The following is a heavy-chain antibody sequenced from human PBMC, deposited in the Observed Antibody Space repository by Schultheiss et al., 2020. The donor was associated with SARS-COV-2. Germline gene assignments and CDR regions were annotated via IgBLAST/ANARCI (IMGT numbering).Heavy chain of an antibody. CDR1: GYTFTSYG. V-gene: IGHV1-18*01. Sequence: ASVKVSCKASGYTFTSYGISWVRQAPGQGLEWMGWISAYNGNTNYAQKLQDRVTMTTDTSTSTAYMELRSLRSDDTAVYYCARDPPYDSSGRVNFDIWGQGTMVTVSS. CDR3: ARDPPYDSSGRVNFDI. D-gene: IGHD3-22*01. CDR2: ISAYNGNT. J-gene: IGHJ3*02.